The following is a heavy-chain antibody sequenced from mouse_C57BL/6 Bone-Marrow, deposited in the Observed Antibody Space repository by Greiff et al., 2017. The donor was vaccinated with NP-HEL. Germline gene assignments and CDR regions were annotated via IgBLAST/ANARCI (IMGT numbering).Heavy chain of an antibody. J-gene: IGHJ1*03. D-gene: IGHD1-1*01. CDR1: GFNIKNTY. V-gene: IGHV14-3*01. CDR2: IDPANGNT. Sequence: EVQRVESVAELVRPGASVKLSCTASGFNIKNTYMHLVKQRPEQGLEWIGRIDPANGNTKYAPKFQGKATITADTSSNTAYLQLSSLTSEDTAIYYCARITTVVTPDVWGTGTTVTVSS. CDR3: ARITTVVTPDV.